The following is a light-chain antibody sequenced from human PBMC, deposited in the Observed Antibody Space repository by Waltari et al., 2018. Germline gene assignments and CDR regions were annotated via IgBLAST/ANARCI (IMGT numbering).Light chain of an antibody. CDR3: QHNYRTPPT. Sequence: IKMTHSPSSLSASVGDRVTITCRASQSISSYLNCYQQKPGKAPKLLTYAASSLQSVPPTMCSGSSARTYTPTTISSQPPEESATYYHQHNYRTPPTFGQGTKVEIK. CDR1: QSISSY. CDR2: AAS. V-gene: IGKV1-39*01. J-gene: IGKJ1*01.